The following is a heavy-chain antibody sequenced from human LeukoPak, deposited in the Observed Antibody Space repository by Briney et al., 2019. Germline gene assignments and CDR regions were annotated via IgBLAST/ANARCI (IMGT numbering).Heavy chain of an antibody. CDR2: ISSNSRNT. CDR1: GFTFSSYS. CDR3: AKDSGPYTSGYYGH. J-gene: IGHJ4*02. Sequence: TGGSLRLSCAASGFTFSSYSMTWVRQAPGKGLDWVSSISSNSRNTYYADSVKGRFTISRDNAKNSLYLQMNSLRAEDTAVYYCAKDSGPYTSGYYGHWGQGTLVTVSS. D-gene: IGHD3-22*01. V-gene: IGHV3-21*04.